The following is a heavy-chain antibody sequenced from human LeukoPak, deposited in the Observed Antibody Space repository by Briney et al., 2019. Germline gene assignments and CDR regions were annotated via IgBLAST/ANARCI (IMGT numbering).Heavy chain of an antibody. Sequence: GGSLRLSCAASGFTLGSYWMSWVRQAPEKGLEWVANIKEDGGEKYYLDSVKGRFTISRDNSKNTLYLQMNSLRAEDTAVYYCAKFNRRDGYNSDYWGQGTLVTVSS. CDR1: GFTLGSYW. J-gene: IGHJ4*02. CDR2: IKEDGGEK. CDR3: AKFNRRDGYNSDY. V-gene: IGHV3-7*01. D-gene: IGHD5-24*01.